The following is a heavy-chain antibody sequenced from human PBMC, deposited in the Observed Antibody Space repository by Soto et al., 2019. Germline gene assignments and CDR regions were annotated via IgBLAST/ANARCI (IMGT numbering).Heavy chain of an antibody. J-gene: IGHJ6*02. CDR2: ISYDGNKE. CDR1: GFIFGTYG. CDR3: AKETATSVDYYYFYGLDV. V-gene: IGHV3-30*18. Sequence: QVQLVESGGGVVQPGRSLRLSCSASGFIFGTYGMDWVRQAPGKGLEWVALISYDGNKEFYADSVKGRFTISRDNSRNTLYLHMSSLKPEDTAMYYCAKETATSVDYYYFYGLDVWGPGTTVSVSS. D-gene: IGHD1-1*01.